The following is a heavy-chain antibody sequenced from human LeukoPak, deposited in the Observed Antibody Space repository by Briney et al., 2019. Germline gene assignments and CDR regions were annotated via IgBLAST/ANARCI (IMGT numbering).Heavy chain of an antibody. CDR1: GFTVSSNY. Sequence: GGSLRLSCAASGFTVSSNYMSWVRQAPGKGLEWVSVIYSGGSTYYADSVKGRFTISRDNSKNTLYLQMNSLRAEDTAVYYCARSYSATQIDYWGQGSLVTVSS. CDR2: IYSGGST. D-gene: IGHD2-21*01. J-gene: IGHJ4*02. V-gene: IGHV3-66*01. CDR3: ARSYSATQIDY.